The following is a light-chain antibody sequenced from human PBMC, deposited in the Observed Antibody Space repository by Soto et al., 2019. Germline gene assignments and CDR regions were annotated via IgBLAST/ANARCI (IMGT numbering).Light chain of an antibody. CDR2: GNS. J-gene: IGLJ2*01. CDR1: SSNIGAGYD. Sequence: QSVLTQPPSVSGAPGQRVTISCTGSSSNIGAGYDVHWYQQLPGTAPKLLIYGNSNRPSGVPDRFSGSKSGTSASLAITWLQAEEEADYYCHSYDSSLSYVVFGGGTKLTVL. V-gene: IGLV1-40*01. CDR3: HSYDSSLSYVV.